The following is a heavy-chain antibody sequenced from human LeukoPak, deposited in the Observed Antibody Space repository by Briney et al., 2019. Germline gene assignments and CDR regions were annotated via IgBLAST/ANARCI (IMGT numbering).Heavy chain of an antibody. J-gene: IGHJ6*03. V-gene: IGHV3-30*02. Sequence: GGSLRLSCAASGFTFSSYGMHWVRQAPGKGLEWVAFIRYDGSNKYYADSVKGRFTISRDNSKNTLYLQMNSLRAEETAVYYCARGVPKTSYYYYYMDVWGKGTTVTVSS. CDR3: ARGVPKTSYYYYYMDV. D-gene: IGHD4-11*01. CDR2: IRYDGSNK. CDR1: GFTFSSYG.